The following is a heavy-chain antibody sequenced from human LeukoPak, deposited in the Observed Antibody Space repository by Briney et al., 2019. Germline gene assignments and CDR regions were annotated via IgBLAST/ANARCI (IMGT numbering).Heavy chain of an antibody. CDR1: GGSISSGSYY. J-gene: IGHJ4*02. CDR3: ASSYSSSWYEQYIFDY. V-gene: IGHV4-61*02. Sequence: SETLSLTCTVSGGSISSGSYYWSWIRQPAGKGLDWIGRIYTSGSTNYNLSLKSRVTISVDTSKNQFSLKLSSVTAADTAVYYCASSYSSSWYEQYIFDYWGQGTLVTVSS. D-gene: IGHD6-13*01. CDR2: IYTSGST.